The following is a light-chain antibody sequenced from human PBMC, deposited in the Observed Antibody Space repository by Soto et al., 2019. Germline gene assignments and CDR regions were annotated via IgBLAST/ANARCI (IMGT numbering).Light chain of an antibody. CDR1: QILLHSDGKTF. J-gene: IGKJ1*01. Sequence: IVMTQTPLSLSVTPVRPSSICFKSSQILLHSDGKTFFYWYLQRPGQPPQLLIYEVSNRFSGVPARFSGSGSGTEFTLTISSLQSEDFAVYYCQQYNNWPRTFGQGTKVDIK. V-gene: IGKV2D-29*01. CDR3: QQYNNWPRT. CDR2: EVS.